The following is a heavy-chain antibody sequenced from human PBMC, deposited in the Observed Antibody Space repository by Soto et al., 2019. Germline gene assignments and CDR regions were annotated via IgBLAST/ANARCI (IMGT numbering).Heavy chain of an antibody. V-gene: IGHV4-31*03. J-gene: IGHJ4*02. CDR1: GGSISSGGYY. CDR2: IYYSGST. D-gene: IGHD2-2*01. Sequence: TLSLTCTVSGGSISSGGYYWSWIRQHPGKGLEWIGYIYYSGSTYYNPSLKSRVTISVDTSKNQFSLKLSSVTAADTAVYYCARLYCSSTSCFRDFDYWGQGTLVTVSS. CDR3: ARLYCSSTSCFRDFDY.